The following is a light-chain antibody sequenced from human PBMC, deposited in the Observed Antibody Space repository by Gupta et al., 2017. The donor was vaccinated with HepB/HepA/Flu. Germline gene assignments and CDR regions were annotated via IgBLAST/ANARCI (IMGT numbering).Light chain of an antibody. Sequence: EIVLTQSPATLSLSPGERATLSCRASLSVSNYLTWYQQKPGQAPRLLIYDTSIRATGIPARFSGSGSGTDFTLTISSLEPEDLAVYYCQQRNDWPPWAFGQGTKVEIK. J-gene: IGKJ1*01. CDR2: DTS. CDR1: LSVSNY. CDR3: QQRNDWPPWA. V-gene: IGKV3-11*01.